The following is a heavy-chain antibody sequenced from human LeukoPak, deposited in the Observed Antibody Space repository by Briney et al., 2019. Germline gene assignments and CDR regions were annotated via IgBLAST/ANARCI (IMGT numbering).Heavy chain of an antibody. CDR1: GLTFSVSA. Sequence: GGSLKLSCSASGLTFSVSAIHWVRQASGKGLECVGRIKTKADNYATAYAASVKGRFTISRDDSTNTAYLQMNSLKTEDTAVYYCTHPAYYYNVDVWGKGTTVTVSS. D-gene: IGHD6-25*01. CDR2: IKTKADNYAT. J-gene: IGHJ6*04. CDR3: THPAYYYNVDV. V-gene: IGHV3-73*01.